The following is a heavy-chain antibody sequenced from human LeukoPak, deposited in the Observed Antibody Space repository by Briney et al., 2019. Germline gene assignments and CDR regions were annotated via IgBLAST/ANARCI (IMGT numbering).Heavy chain of an antibody. D-gene: IGHD1-1*01. CDR3: VRDFSLTRLERPFDS. J-gene: IGHJ4*02. CDR2: ITSSSDTI. CDR1: GFTFSSYS. V-gene: IGHV3-48*04. Sequence: GGSLRLSCAASGFTFSSYSMNWVRQAPGKGLEWVSHITSSSDTIFYADSVKGRFTISRDNAKNSVYLQMNSLRAEDTAVYYCVRDFSLTRLERPFDSWGQGTLVTVSS.